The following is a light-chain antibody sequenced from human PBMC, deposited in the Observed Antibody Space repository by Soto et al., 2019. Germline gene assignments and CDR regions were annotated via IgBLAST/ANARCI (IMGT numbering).Light chain of an antibody. Sequence: DIQMTQSPTSLSASVGDRVTITCQASQDIDKYLNWYQQKLGKAPKLLIYDASNLETGVPSRFSGSGSGTDFTFTISSLQPEDFATYYCQQYNNRPPETFGQGTKLE. CDR2: DAS. CDR1: QDIDKY. J-gene: IGKJ2*01. V-gene: IGKV1-33*01. CDR3: QQYNNRPPET.